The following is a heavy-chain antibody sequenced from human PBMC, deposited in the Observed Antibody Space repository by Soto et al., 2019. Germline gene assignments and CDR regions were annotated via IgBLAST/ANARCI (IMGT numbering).Heavy chain of an antibody. D-gene: IGHD3-10*01. Sequence: EVQLLESGGGLVQPGGSLRLSCAASGFTFSSYAMSWVRQAPGKGLEWVSAISTSGGSTYYADSVKGRFTISRDNSKNTLYLQMNSLRAEDTAVYYCARGSTDAYPGSRIFDFWGRGTLVTVSA. J-gene: IGHJ4*02. CDR3: ARGSTDAYPGSRIFDF. CDR2: ISTSGGST. CDR1: GFTFSSYA. V-gene: IGHV3-23*01.